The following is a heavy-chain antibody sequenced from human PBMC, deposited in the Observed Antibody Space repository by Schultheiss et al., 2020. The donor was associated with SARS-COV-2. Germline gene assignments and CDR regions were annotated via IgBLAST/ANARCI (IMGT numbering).Heavy chain of an antibody. V-gene: IGHV3-30*03. Sequence: GGSLRLSCAASGFTFSSYGMHWVRQAPGKGLEWVAVISYDGSNKYYADSVKGRFTISRDNSKNTLYLQMNSLRAEDTAVYYCAREPAPSSSWQAYYYYYGMDVWGQGTTVTVSS. CDR3: AREPAPSSSWQAYYYYYGMDV. J-gene: IGHJ6*02. CDR2: ISYDGSNK. D-gene: IGHD6-13*01. CDR1: GFTFSSYG.